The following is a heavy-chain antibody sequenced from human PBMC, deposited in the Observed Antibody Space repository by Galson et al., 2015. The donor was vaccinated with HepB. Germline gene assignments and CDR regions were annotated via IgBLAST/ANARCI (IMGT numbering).Heavy chain of an antibody. CDR1: GDSVSSNSAA. D-gene: IGHD3-16*02. CDR2: TYYRSKWYN. CDR3: ARPNYDYVWGSYPGGAFDI. J-gene: IGHJ3*02. V-gene: IGHV6-1*01. Sequence: CAISGDSVSSNSAAWNWIRQSPSRGLEWLGRTYYRSKWYNDYAVSVKSRITINPDTSKNQFSLKLSSVAAADTAVYYCARPNYDYVWGSYPGGAFDIWGQGTMVTVSS.